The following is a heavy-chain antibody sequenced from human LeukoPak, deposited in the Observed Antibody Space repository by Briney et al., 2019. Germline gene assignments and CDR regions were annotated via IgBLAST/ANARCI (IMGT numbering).Heavy chain of an antibody. J-gene: IGHJ4*02. CDR1: GGTFSSYA. Sequence: GASVKVPCKASGGTFSSYANSWGRQAPGQGLGWLGGFMPIFGTPNHAQKFQGRDTITADKSTSTAYMQRSSLRSDDTAVYYSARVSLLSGYSYGPADYWGQGTLVTVSS. CDR2: FMPIFGTP. V-gene: IGHV1-69*06. D-gene: IGHD5-18*01. CDR3: ARVSLLSGYSYGPADY.